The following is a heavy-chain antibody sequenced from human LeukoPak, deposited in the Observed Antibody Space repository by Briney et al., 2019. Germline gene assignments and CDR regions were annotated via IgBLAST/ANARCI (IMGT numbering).Heavy chain of an antibody. J-gene: IGHJ5*02. V-gene: IGHV4-34*01. Sequence: SETLSLTCAVYGGSFSGYYWSWIRQPPGKGLEWIGEINNSGSTNYNPSLKSRVTISVDTSKNQFSLKLSSVTAADTAVYYCARDLPYNYDILTGYFRWFDPWGQGTLVTVSS. CDR3: ARDLPYNYDILTGYFRWFDP. D-gene: IGHD3-9*01. CDR2: INNSGST. CDR1: GGSFSGYY.